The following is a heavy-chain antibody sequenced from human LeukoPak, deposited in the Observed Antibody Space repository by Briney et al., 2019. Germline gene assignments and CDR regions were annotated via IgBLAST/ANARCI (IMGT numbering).Heavy chain of an antibody. D-gene: IGHD3-22*01. CDR2: INPSGGST. CDR3: ARDAGGTYYYDSSGYYRPRLSHLYFDC. Sequence: ASVKVSCKASGYTFTSYYMHWVRQAPGQGLEWMGIINPSGGSTSYAQKFQGRVTMTRDMSTSTVYMELSSLRAEDTAVYYCARDAGGTYYYDSSGYYRPRLSHLYFDCWGQGTLVTVSS. J-gene: IGHJ4*02. CDR1: GYTFTSYY. V-gene: IGHV1-46*01.